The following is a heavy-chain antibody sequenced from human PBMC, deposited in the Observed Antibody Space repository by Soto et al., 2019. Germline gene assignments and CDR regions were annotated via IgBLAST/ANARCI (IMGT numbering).Heavy chain of an antibody. D-gene: IGHD3-10*01. CDR1: GFTFSSYW. CDR2: INSDGSST. J-gene: IGHJ6*02. CDR3: ARENRYGSVSYSYYYGMDV. V-gene: IGHV3-74*01. Sequence: GGSLRLSCAASGFTFSSYWMHWVRQAPGKGLVWVSRINSDGSSTSYADSVKGRFTISRDNAKNTLYLQMNSLRVEDTAVYYCARENRYGSVSYSYYYGMDVWGQGTTVTVSS.